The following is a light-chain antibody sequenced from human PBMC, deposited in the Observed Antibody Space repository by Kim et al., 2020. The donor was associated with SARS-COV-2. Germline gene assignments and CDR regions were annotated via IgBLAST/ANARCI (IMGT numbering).Light chain of an antibody. CDR2: WAS. V-gene: IGKV4-1*01. CDR3: QQYYSTPRT. Sequence: DIVMTQSPDSLAVSLGERATINCKSSQSVLYSSNNKNYLAWYQQKPGQPPKLLIYWASTRESGVPDLFSGSGSGTDFTLTISSLQAEDVAVYYCQQYYSTPRTFGQGTKLEI. CDR1: QSVLYSSNNKNY. J-gene: IGKJ2*02.